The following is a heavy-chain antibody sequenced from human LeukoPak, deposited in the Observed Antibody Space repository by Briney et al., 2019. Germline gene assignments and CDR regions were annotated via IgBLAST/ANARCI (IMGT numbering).Heavy chain of an antibody. CDR2: ISYSGST. D-gene: IGHD3-10*01. CDR1: GGSISTYF. J-gene: IGHJ5*02. CDR3: ARDRYYGSGNPNWFDP. Sequence: SETLSLTCTVSGGSISTYFWSWIRQPPGKGLDWIGYISYSGSTNYNPSLKSRVTISVDTSKNQFSLNLSSVTAADTAVYYCARDRYYGSGNPNWFDPWGQGTLVTVSS. V-gene: IGHV4-59*12.